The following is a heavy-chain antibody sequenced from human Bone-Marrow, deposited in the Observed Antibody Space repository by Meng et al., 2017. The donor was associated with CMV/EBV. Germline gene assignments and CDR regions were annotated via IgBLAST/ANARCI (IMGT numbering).Heavy chain of an antibody. V-gene: IGHV1-2*02. CDR3: ARDKAGRTPFDY. D-gene: IGHD1-14*01. CDR2: INPNSGGT. CDR1: GYTFTGYY. Sequence: VQSWAEGKMPGASVNVSCKASGYTFTGYYMHWVRQAPGQGLEWMGWINPNSGGTNYAQKFQGRVTMTRDTSISTAYMELSRLRSDDTAVYYCARDKAGRTPFDYWGQGTLVTVSS. J-gene: IGHJ4*02.